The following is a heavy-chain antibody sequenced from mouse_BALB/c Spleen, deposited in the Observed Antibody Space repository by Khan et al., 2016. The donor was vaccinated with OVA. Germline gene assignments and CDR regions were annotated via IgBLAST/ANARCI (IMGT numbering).Heavy chain of an antibody. J-gene: IGHJ4*01. CDR1: GYTFTSYW. Sequence: DLVKPGASVKLSCKASGYTFTSYWINWIKQRPGQGLEWIGRIAPGSAATYYNEMFKGKATLTVDTSSTTAYIHLSSLSSEDSAVYFCARWYYYGRTCYAMDYWGQGTSVTVSS. D-gene: IGHD1-1*01. CDR2: IAPGSAAT. V-gene: IGHV1S41*01. CDR3: ARWYYYGRTCYAMDY.